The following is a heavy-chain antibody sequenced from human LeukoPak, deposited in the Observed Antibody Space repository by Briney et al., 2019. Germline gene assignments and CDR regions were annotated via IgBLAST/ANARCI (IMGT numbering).Heavy chain of an antibody. V-gene: IGHV3-23*01. CDR1: GFIFNNYG. CDR2: ISNDGGGT. J-gene: IGHJ4*02. D-gene: IGHD3-22*01. Sequence: GGSLRLSCTASGFIFNNYGLIWVRQAPGKGLEWVSAISNDGGGTNYADSVTGRFTISRDNSKDTLYLQMNSLRVEDTALYYCAKEHSVLTMMRGLDSWGQGTLVTVSS. CDR3: AKEHSVLTMMRGLDS.